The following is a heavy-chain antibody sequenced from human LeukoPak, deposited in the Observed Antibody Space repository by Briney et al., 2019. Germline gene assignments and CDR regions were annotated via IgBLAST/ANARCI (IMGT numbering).Heavy chain of an antibody. CDR3: ARVLWAPPAFFFDY. J-gene: IGHJ4*02. Sequence: SETLSLTCTVSGGSTSKYYWGWIRQPPGKGLEWIGYIYYTGSTNYNPSLKSRVTISIDTSKNQFSLKLSSVTAADTAVYYCARVLWAPPAFFFDYWGQGTLVTVSS. D-gene: IGHD3-16*01. CDR1: GGSTSKYY. CDR2: IYYTGST. V-gene: IGHV4-59*01.